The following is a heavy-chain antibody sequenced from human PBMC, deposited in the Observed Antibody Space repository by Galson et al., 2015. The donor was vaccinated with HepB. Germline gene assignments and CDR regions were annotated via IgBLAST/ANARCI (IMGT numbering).Heavy chain of an antibody. V-gene: IGHV3-30-3*01. CDR2: ISYDGSDK. Sequence: SLRLSCAASGFTFSSYAMHWVRQAPGKGLEWVAVISYDGSDKYYADSVKGRFTISRDNSKNTLYLQMNSLRAEDTAVYYCARERGRGSYFDYWGQGTLVTVSS. D-gene: IGHD3-10*01. J-gene: IGHJ4*02. CDR3: ARERGRGSYFDY. CDR1: GFTFSSYA.